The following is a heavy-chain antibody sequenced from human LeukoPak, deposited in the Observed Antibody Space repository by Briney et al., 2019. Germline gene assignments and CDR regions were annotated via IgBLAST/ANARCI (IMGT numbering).Heavy chain of an antibody. CDR3: AEDSSMVTTRAPYYYYYLDV. D-gene: IGHD4-17*01. CDR2: INPSGGST. CDR1: GYTFTLYY. V-gene: IGHV1-46*01. J-gene: IGHJ6*02. Sequence: ASVKVSCKASGYTFTLYYMHWVRQAPGQGLEWMGTINPSGGSTHYAQRFQGRVTMTRDTSTSTVYMELSSLRSEDTAVYYCAEDSSMVTTRAPYYYYYLDVWGQGTTVTVSS.